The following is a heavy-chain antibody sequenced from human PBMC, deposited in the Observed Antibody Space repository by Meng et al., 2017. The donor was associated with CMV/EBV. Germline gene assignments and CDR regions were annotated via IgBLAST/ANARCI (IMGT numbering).Heavy chain of an antibody. CDR1: GYTFTSYD. V-gene: IGHV1-2*02. J-gene: IGHJ5*02. CDR2: INPNSGGT. Sequence: ASVKVSCKASGYTFTSYDINWVRQATGQGLEWMGWINPNSGGTNYAQKFQGRVTMTRDTSISTAYMELSRLRSDDTAVYYCARVDCSSTSCYLRFDPWGQGTLVTVSS. D-gene: IGHD2-2*01. CDR3: ARVDCSSTSCYLRFDP.